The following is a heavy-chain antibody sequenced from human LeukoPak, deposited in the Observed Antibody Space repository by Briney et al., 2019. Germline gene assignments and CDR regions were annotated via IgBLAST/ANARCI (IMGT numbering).Heavy chain of an antibody. Sequence: GGSLRLSCAASGFTFSSYAMSWVRQAPGKGLEWVSGISGSGGNTYYADSVKGRFTISRDNSKNTLYQQMSSLRAEDTAVYYCAKEAVDYDILTGYYTTGYFDYWGQGTLVTVSS. D-gene: IGHD3-9*01. V-gene: IGHV3-23*01. CDR3: AKEAVDYDILTGYYTTGYFDY. CDR2: ISGSGGNT. CDR1: GFTFSSYA. J-gene: IGHJ4*02.